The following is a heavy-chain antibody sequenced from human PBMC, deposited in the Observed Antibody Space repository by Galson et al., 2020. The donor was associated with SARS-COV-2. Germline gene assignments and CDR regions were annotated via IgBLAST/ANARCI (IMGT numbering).Heavy chain of an antibody. J-gene: IGHJ6*02. Sequence: GGSLRLSCAASGFTLTSHDMHWVRQVTGKGLEWVSAIGTRADTYYADSVKGRFTVSRESAKNFLYLQMNGLRDGDTAVYYCARGGSLYCGVDCYPAGGDPSHYNGTDVWGRGTTVTVSS. CDR1: GFTLTSHD. V-gene: IGHV3-13*01. CDR3: ARGGSLYCGVDCYPAGGDPSHYNGTDV. D-gene: IGHD2-21*02. CDR2: IGTRADT.